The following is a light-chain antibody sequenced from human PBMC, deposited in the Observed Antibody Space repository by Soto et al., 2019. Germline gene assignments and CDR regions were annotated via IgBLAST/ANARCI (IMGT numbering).Light chain of an antibody. CDR3: QQRNIWHPVT. CDR1: PSVTNY. Sequence: EIVLTQSPATLSLSPGERATLSFRSSPSVTNYLAWYQQKPGQSPRLVIYGAFNRATGIPARFSGSGSGTDFTLTISSLEPEDFAVYYCQQRNIWHPVTFGQGTRLEIK. V-gene: IGKV3D-11*02. J-gene: IGKJ5*01. CDR2: GAF.